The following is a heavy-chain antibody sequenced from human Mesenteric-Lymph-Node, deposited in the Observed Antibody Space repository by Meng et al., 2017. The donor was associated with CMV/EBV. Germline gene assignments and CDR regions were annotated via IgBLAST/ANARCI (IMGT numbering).Heavy chain of an antibody. V-gene: IGHV4-34*01. J-gene: IGHJ5*02. CDR2: INHSGST. CDR3: ARVRGYCATTNCYTWFDP. CDR1: YFSGYC. Sequence: YFSGYCWSWIRQPPGKGLEWIGEINHSGSTNYNPSLKGRVTISVDTSKNQFSLKLSSVTAADTAVYYCARVRGYCATTNCYTWFDPWGQGTLVTVSS. D-gene: IGHD2-2*02.